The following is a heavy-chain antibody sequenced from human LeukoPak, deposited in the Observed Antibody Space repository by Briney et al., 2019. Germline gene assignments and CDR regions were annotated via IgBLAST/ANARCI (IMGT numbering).Heavy chain of an antibody. J-gene: IGHJ6*03. CDR1: GFTFSTYA. Sequence: SGGSLRLSCAASGFTFSTYAMSWVRQAPGKGLGWVSLISGSGEITYDADSVKGRFTISRDNSKHTVYLQMNSLRADDTAVYYCAKVTWSFGYHMDVWGKGTTVAVSS. V-gene: IGHV3-23*01. CDR2: ISGSGEIT. CDR3: AKVTWSFGYHMDV. D-gene: IGHD3-10*01.